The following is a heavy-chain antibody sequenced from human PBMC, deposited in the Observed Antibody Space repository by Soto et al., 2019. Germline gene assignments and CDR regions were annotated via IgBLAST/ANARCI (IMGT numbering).Heavy chain of an antibody. V-gene: IGHV1-3*01. D-gene: IGHD3-10*01. Sequence: QVQLVQSGAEVKKPGASVKVSCKASGYTFTSYAMHWVRQAPGQRLEWMGWINAGNGNTKYSQKFQGRVTITRDTSASTAYMELSSLRSEDTAVYYCARGALWFGEFAGIWGQGTMVTVSS. CDR3: ARGALWFGEFAGI. J-gene: IGHJ3*02. CDR1: GYTFTSYA. CDR2: INAGNGNT.